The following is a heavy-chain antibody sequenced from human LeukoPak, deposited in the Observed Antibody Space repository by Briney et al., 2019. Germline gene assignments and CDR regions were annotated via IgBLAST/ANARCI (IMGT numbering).Heavy chain of an antibody. D-gene: IGHD3-9*01. V-gene: IGHV3-13*01. J-gene: IGHJ3*02. CDR2: IGTAGDT. CDR1: GFTFSSYD. CDR3: ARADILTGYYTFDI. Sequence: GGSLRLSCAASGFTFSSYDMHWVRQATGKGLEWVSAIGTAGDTYYPGSVKGRFTISRENAKNSLYLQMNSMRAGDTAAYYCARADILTGYYTFDIWGQGTMVTVSS.